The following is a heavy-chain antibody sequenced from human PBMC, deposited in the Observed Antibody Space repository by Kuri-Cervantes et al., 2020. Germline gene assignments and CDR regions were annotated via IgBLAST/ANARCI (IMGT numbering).Heavy chain of an antibody. Sequence: ASVKVSCKASDYTFTSYGISWVRQAPGQGLEWMGWISAYNGNTNYAQKLQGRVTMTTDTSTSTAYMELRSLRSDDTAVYYCAISEGHAGSGFPLLSYWGQGTLVTVSS. CDR3: AISEGHAGSGFPLLSY. CDR2: ISAYNGNT. CDR1: DYTFTSYG. D-gene: IGHD6-19*01. V-gene: IGHV1-18*01. J-gene: IGHJ4*02.